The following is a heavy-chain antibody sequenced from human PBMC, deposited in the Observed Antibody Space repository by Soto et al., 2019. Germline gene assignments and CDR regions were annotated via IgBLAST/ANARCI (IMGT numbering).Heavy chain of an antibody. V-gene: IGHV3-23*01. CDR3: AKVHGSGSYNNFPDF. Sequence: RRLSCAASGFPFSTYAMTWVRQAPGKGLEWVSLISGSGGSTYYADSVKGRFVISRDNSRDTLYLQTNSLRAEDTAVYYCAKVHGSGSYNNFPDFWGQGTLVTVSS. J-gene: IGHJ4*02. D-gene: IGHD3-10*01. CDR1: GFPFSTYA. CDR2: ISGSGGST.